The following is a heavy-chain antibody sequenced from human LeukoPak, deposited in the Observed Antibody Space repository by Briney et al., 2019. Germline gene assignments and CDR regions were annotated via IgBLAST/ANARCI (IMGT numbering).Heavy chain of an antibody. CDR1: GGTFSSYA. CDR2: IIPIFGTA. V-gene: IGHV1-69*05. Sequence: SVKVSCKASGGTFSSYAISWVRQAPGQGLEWMGRIIPIFGTANYAQKFQGRVTITTDESTSTAYMELSSLRSGDTAVYYCARNPVSGVVAATVYYYYMTSGAKGPRSPSP. D-gene: IGHD2-15*01. J-gene: IGHJ6*03. CDR3: ARNPVSGVVAATVYYYYMTS.